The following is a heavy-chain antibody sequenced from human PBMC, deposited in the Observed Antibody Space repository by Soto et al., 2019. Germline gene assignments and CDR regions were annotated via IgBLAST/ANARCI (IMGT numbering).Heavy chain of an antibody. J-gene: IGHJ4*02. CDR3: ATLAGGGEGYFDY. CDR1: GYRFTSNW. V-gene: IGHV5-51*01. CDR2: IYPGDSDT. Sequence: PGESLKISCKGSGYRFTSNWIGWVRQMPGKGLEWMGIIYPGDSDTRYSPSFQDQVTISADKSISTAYLQWSSLKASDTSIYFCATLAGGGEGYFDYWGQGTLVTVSS. D-gene: IGHD3-16*01.